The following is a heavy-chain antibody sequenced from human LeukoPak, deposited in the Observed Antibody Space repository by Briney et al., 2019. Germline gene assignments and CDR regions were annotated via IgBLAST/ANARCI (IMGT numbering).Heavy chain of an antibody. CDR3: AKGISPRTVTTDFDY. Sequence: GGSLRLSCAASGFTFSSYAMHWVRQAPGKGLEWVAVISYDGSNKYYADSVKGRFTISRDNSKNTLYLQMNSLRAEDTAVYYCAKGISPRTVTTDFDYWGQGTLVTVSS. CDR1: GFTFSSYA. CDR2: ISYDGSNK. V-gene: IGHV3-30-3*01. J-gene: IGHJ4*02. D-gene: IGHD4-17*01.